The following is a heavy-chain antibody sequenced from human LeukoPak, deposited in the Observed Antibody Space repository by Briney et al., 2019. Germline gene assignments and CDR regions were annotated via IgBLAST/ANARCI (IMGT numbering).Heavy chain of an antibody. Sequence: GGSLRLSCAASGFTFNNYLMSWVRQAPGKGLEWVSVLFTGGGRTLYADSVKGRFTISGDTSRTTLYLQMNGLRAEDTAVYYCARGGVAAAGSYYYYYYMDVWGKGTTVTVSS. CDR1: GFTFNNYL. CDR3: ARGGVAAAGSYYYYYYMDV. D-gene: IGHD6-13*01. V-gene: IGHV3-23*01. J-gene: IGHJ6*03. CDR2: LFTGGGRT.